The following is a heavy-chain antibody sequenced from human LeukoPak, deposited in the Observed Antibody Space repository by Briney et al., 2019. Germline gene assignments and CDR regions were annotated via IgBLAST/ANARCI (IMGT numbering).Heavy chain of an antibody. Sequence: GGSLRLSCAASGFIFSKYWMSWVRQAPGKGLEWVANIKQDGSEKYYVDSVTGRFTISRDNAKNSLYLQMSSLRAEDTAVYYCARDHGDNLWSGYPDWGQGTLVTVSS. J-gene: IGHJ4*02. CDR3: ARDHGDNLWSGYPD. CDR2: IKQDGSEK. D-gene: IGHD3-3*01. V-gene: IGHV3-7*03. CDR1: GFIFSKYW.